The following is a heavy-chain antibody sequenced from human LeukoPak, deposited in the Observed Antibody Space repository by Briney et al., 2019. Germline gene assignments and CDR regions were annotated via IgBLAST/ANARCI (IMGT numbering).Heavy chain of an antibody. CDR1: GGSISSGGYS. D-gene: IGHD1-20*01. Sequence: KTSETLSLTCAVSGGSISSGGYSWSWIRQPPGKGLEWIGYIYHSGSTYYNPSLKSRVTISVDRSKNQFSLKLSSVTAADTAVYXXXRDNWNAFDYWGQGTLVTVSS. CDR3: XRDNWNAFDY. CDR2: IYHSGST. V-gene: IGHV4-30-2*01. J-gene: IGHJ4*02.